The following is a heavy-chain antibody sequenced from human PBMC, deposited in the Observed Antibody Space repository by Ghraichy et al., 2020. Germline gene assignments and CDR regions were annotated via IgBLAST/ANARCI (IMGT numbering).Heavy chain of an antibody. V-gene: IGHV3-30*18. J-gene: IGHJ6*02. D-gene: IGHD6-13*01. CDR2: ISYDGSNK. Sequence: GGSLRLSCAASGFTFSSYGMHWVRQAPGKGLEWVAVISYDGSNKYYADSVKGRFTISRDNSKNTLYLQMNSLRAEDTAVYYCAKDGSSSYPFRMVDYYYGMDVWGQGTTVTVSS. CDR3: AKDGSSSYPFRMVDYYYGMDV. CDR1: GFTFSSYG.